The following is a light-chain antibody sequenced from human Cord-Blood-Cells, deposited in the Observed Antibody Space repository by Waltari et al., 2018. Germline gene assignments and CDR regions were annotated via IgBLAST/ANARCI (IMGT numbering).Light chain of an antibody. Sequence: DIQMTQSPSTLPAYVGNRVTITCRASQSISSWLAWYQQKPGKAPKLLIYKAPSLESGVPSRFSGSGSGTEFTLTISSLQPDDFATYYCQQYNSYSLTFGGGTKVEIK. CDR2: KAP. J-gene: IGKJ4*01. CDR1: QSISSW. V-gene: IGKV1-5*03. CDR3: QQYNSYSLT.